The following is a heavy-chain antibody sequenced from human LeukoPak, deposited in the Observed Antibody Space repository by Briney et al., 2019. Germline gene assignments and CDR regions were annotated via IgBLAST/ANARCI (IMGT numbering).Heavy chain of an antibody. CDR1: GFKFDDYG. CDR2: ISWNGGNT. J-gene: IGHJ4*02. D-gene: IGHD2-8*01. V-gene: IGHV3-20*04. CDR3: AREGIYCVNGVCYLDY. Sequence: PGGSLRLSCAASGFKFDDYGMSWVRQAPGKGLEWVSGISWNGGNTGYADSVKGRFTISRDNAKNSLFLQVNSLRADDTAFYYCAREGIYCVNGVCYLDYWGQGTPVTVSS.